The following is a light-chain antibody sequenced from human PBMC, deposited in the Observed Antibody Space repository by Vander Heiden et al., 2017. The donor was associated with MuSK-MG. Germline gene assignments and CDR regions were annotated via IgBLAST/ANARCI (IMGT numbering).Light chain of an antibody. CDR1: SSNIGSNY. CDR3: AAWDDSLSGVL. J-gene: IGLJ3*02. CDR2: SNN. V-gene: IGLV1-47*02. Sequence: QSVLTQPPSASGTPGQRVTISCSGSSSNIGSNYVFWYQRLPGTAPKLLIYSNNQRPSGVPARFSGSKSGTSASLAISGLRAEDEADYYCAAWDDSLSGVLFGGGTKLTVL.